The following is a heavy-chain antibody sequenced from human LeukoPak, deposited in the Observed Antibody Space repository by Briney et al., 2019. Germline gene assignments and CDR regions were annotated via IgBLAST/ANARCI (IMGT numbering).Heavy chain of an antibody. CDR1: GGSISSYY. D-gene: IGHD6-13*01. CDR2: IYYSGST. CDR3: ARVPRIEAGATGDWFDP. J-gene: IGHJ5*02. V-gene: IGHV4-59*01. Sequence: SETLSLTCTVSGGSISSYYWSWIRQPPGRGLEWIGFIYYSGSTNYNPSLRSRVTISVDTSKNQFFLNLRSVTAADTAVYYCARVPRIEAGATGDWFDPWGQGTVVTVSS.